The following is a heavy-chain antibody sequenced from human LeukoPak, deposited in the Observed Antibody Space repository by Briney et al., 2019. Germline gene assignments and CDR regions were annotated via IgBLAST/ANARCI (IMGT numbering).Heavy chain of an antibody. Sequence: PGGSLRLSCAASGFTFSSYEMIWVRQAPGKGLEWVSYISSSGSTIYYADSVKGRFTISRDNAKNSLYLQMNSLRAEDMAVYYCASAYYYDSSGYNGGGFDYWGQGTLVTVSS. CDR2: ISSSGSTI. CDR3: ASAYYYDSSGYNGGGFDY. D-gene: IGHD3-22*01. V-gene: IGHV3-48*03. J-gene: IGHJ4*02. CDR1: GFTFSSYE.